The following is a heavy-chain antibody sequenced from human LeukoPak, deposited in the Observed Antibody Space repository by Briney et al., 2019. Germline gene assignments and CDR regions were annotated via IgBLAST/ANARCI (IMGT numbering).Heavy chain of an antibody. Sequence: PGGSLRLSCAASGFTFSSYSMNWVRRAPGKGLEWVSSISSSSSYIYYADSVKGRFTISRDNAKKSLSLQMNSLRAEDTAVYYCARDLRLRGGVFDYWGQGTLVTVSS. CDR3: ARDLRLRGGVFDY. D-gene: IGHD3-10*01. CDR2: ISSSSSYI. CDR1: GFTFSSYS. J-gene: IGHJ4*02. V-gene: IGHV3-21*01.